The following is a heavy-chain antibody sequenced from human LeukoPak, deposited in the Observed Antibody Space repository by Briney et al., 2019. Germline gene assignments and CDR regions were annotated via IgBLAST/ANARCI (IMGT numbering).Heavy chain of an antibody. V-gene: IGHV3-7*01. Sequence: GGSLRLSCAASGFRFNTFWMSWVRQAPGKGLEWVANIKQDGNEKYYADSVKGRFTISRDNSMNTLCLQMNSLRPEDTAVYYCAKSIAVAPPSDYWGQGTLVTVSS. CDR3: AKSIAVAPPSDY. D-gene: IGHD6-19*01. J-gene: IGHJ4*02. CDR1: GFRFNTFW. CDR2: IKQDGNEK.